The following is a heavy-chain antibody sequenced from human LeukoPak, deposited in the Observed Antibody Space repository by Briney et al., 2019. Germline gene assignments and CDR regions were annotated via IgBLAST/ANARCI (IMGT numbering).Heavy chain of an antibody. CDR2: ITGDSGTI. D-gene: IGHD2-15*01. CDR1: GFALSSYA. CDR3: ARDRMGGSFDY. V-gene: IGHV3-48*01. J-gene: IGHJ4*02. Sequence: GSLRLSWAASGFALSSYAMNWVRQAPGKGLEWVSFITGDSGTIYYVDSMKGRFTISRDNAKNSLYLQIDNLRAEDTAVYYCARDRMGGSFDYWGQGTPVTVSS.